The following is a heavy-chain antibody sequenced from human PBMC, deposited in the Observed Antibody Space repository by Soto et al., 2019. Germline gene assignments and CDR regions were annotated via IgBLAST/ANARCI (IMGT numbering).Heavy chain of an antibody. Sequence: ASVKVSCKASGYTFTIYYINWVRQATGQGLEWMGWMNPNSGNTGYAQKFQGRVTMIRNTSISTAYMELSSLRSEDTAVYYCARGNPGGSGSYAEYYYYYMXVWGKGTTVXVSS. CDR2: MNPNSGNT. CDR1: GYTFTIYY. CDR3: ARGNPGGSGSYAEYYYYYMXV. V-gene: IGHV1-8*01. D-gene: IGHD3-10*01. J-gene: IGHJ6*03.